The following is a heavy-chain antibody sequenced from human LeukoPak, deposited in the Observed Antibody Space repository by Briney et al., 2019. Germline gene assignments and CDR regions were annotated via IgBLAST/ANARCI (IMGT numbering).Heavy chain of an antibody. D-gene: IGHD3-10*01. CDR3: AGGEYGYYGSGFIKA. Sequence: GASVKVSCKASGYTFTSYYMHWVRQAPGQGLEWMGIINPSGGSTSYAQKFQGRVTMTRDTSISTAYMELSRLRSDDTAVYYCAGGEYGYYGSGFIKAWGQGTLVTVSS. CDR2: INPSGGST. J-gene: IGHJ4*02. V-gene: IGHV1-46*01. CDR1: GYTFTSYY.